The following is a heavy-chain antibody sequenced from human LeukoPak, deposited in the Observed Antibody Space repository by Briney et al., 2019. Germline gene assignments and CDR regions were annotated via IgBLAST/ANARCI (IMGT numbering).Heavy chain of an antibody. D-gene: IGHD3-10*01. J-gene: IGHJ4*02. CDR2: IKQDGSEK. Sequence: GSLKLFRSTFGFTLWWYWISLVRQASGEGPEWVANIKQDGSEKYYVDSVKGRFTISRDNAKNSLYLQMNSLRAEDTAVYYCAREGTMVRGVPPFDYWGQGTLVTVSS. CDR3: AREGTMVRGVPPFDY. CDR1: GFTLWWYW. V-gene: IGHV3-7*01.